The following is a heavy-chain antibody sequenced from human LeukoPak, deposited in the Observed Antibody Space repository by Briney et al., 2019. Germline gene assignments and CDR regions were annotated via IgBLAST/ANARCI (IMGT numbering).Heavy chain of an antibody. D-gene: IGHD6-13*01. CDR3: VRFYSNHIDS. CDR1: GYSFTSYW. Sequence: GESLKISCKGSGYSFTSYWIGWVRQMPGKGLEWMGIIYPSDSDTRYSPSFQGQVIISVDKSITTAYLQWSSLRASDAAVFYCVRFYSNHIDSWGQGTLVTVSA. J-gene: IGHJ4*02. CDR2: IYPSDSDT. V-gene: IGHV5-51*01.